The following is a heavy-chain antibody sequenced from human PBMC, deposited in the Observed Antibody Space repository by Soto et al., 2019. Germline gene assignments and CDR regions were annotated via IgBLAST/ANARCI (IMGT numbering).Heavy chain of an antibody. Sequence: PGECLTSSCKGSGVSFTSYWIAWVLQMPGKGLEWMGVIFPDDSDTRYSPSFQGQVTISADKSISTAYLQWSSLKASDTAIYYCAKKVNSGQGSQYFDYWGQGTLVTVSS. CDR2: IFPDDSDT. J-gene: IGHJ4*02. D-gene: IGHD3-10*01. CDR3: AKKVNSGQGSQYFDY. V-gene: IGHV5-51*01. CDR1: GVSFTSYW.